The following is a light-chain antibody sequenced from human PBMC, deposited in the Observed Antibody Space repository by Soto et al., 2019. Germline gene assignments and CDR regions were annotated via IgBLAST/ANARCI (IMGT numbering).Light chain of an antibody. V-gene: IGKV1-39*01. CDR3: QQSYRTPYP. Sequence: DIQMTQSPSSLSASVGDRVTITCRASQGISTYLIWYQQRQGKAPTLLIYASSNLVSGVPSRFTGSGSGTEFTLTIRSLQPEAFATYYCQQSYRTPYPFGQGTKLETK. J-gene: IGKJ2*01. CDR2: ASS. CDR1: QGISTY.